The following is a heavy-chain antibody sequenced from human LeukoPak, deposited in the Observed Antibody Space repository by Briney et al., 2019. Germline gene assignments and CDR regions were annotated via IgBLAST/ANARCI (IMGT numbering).Heavy chain of an antibody. J-gene: IGHJ4*02. Sequence: SETLSLTCGVSGGSISGTNWWSWVRQPPRQGLEWIGEISLAGQTNYNPSLNGRVTMSLDKSSNQLSLNLTSVTAADTATYYCSRESGAFCPFGYWGQGTLVIVSS. V-gene: IGHV4/OR15-8*02. CDR1: GGSISGTNW. CDR3: SRESGAFCPFGY. D-gene: IGHD1-26*01. CDR2: ISLAGQT.